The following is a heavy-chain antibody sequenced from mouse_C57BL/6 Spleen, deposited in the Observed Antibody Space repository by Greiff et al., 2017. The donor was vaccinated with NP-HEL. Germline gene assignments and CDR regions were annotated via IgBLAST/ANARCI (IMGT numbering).Heavy chain of an antibody. D-gene: IGHD2-3*01. V-gene: IGHV1-54*01. CDR3: ARWLLHAMDY. CDR1: GYAFTNYL. Sequence: VKLQESGAELVRPGTSVKVSCKASGYAFTNYLIEWVKQRPGQGLEWIGVINPGSGGTNYNEKFKGKATLTADKSSSTAYMQLSSLTSEDSAVYFCARWLLHAMDYWGQGTSVTVSS. J-gene: IGHJ4*01. CDR2: INPGSGGT.